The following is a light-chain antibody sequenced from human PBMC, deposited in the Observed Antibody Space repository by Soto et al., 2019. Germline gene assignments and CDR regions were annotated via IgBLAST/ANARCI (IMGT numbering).Light chain of an antibody. CDR2: ENN. V-gene: IGLV1-40*01. Sequence: QSVLTQPPSVSEAPGQRVTISCTGSSSNIGAGYEAHWYQQVPGTAPKLLIYENNNRPSGVPDRFSGSKSGTSASLAITGRQADDEAEYYCQSYDSSLSGYVFGTGTKLTVL. CDR3: QSYDSSLSGYV. J-gene: IGLJ1*01. CDR1: SSNIGAGYE.